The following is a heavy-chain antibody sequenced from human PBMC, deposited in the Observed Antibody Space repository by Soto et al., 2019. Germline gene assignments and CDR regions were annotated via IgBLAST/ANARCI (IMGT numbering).Heavy chain of an antibody. J-gene: IGHJ6*02. CDR3: AHRPTWGMGGRGP. D-gene: IGHD3-10*01. CDR2: IYWNDDK. CDR1: GFSLNSNGGG. Sequence: QITLKESGPTLVKPTQTLTLTCTLSGFSLNSNGGGVVWIRQPPGRALEWLALIYWNDDKRYNASLQSRLTITMDTSRNHRVLMMTNVDPVDTAPYYRAHRPTWGMGGRGPWGQGNTVTVS. V-gene: IGHV2-5*01.